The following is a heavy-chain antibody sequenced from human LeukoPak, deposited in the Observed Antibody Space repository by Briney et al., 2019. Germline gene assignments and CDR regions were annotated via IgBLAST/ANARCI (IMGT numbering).Heavy chain of an antibody. D-gene: IGHD3-22*01. CDR2: INPNSGGT. V-gene: IGHV1-2*02. Sequence: ASVKVSCKASGYTFAGYYIHWVRQAPGQGLEWMGWINPNSGGTNYAQKFQGRVTMTRDTSISTAYMELSRLRSDDTAVYYCARGARRYYYDSSDFDYWGQGTLVTVSS. CDR1: GYTFAGYY. CDR3: ARGARRYYYDSSDFDY. J-gene: IGHJ4*02.